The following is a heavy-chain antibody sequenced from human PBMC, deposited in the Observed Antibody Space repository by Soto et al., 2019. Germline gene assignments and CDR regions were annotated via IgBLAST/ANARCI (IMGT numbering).Heavy chain of an antibody. CDR3: AKADCSGGSCYPHYYYGMDV. D-gene: IGHD2-15*01. Sequence: GGSLRLSCAASGFTFSSYAMSWVRQAPGKGLEWVSAISGSGGSTYYADSVKGRFTISRDNSKNTLYLQMNSLRAEDTAVYYCAKADCSGGSCYPHYYYGMDVWVQGTTVTVSS. CDR2: ISGSGGST. CDR1: GFTFSSYA. J-gene: IGHJ6*02. V-gene: IGHV3-23*01.